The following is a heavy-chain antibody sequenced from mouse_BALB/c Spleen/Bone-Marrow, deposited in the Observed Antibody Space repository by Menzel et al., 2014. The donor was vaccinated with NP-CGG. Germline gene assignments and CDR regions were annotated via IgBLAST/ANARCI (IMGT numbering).Heavy chain of an antibody. CDR3: AQATATWFAY. D-gene: IGHD1-2*01. Sequence: VQVQQPGPGLVKPSQSLSLTCSVTGYSITSGYYWNWIRQFPGNKLEWMGYISYDGSNNYNPSLKNRISITRDTSKNQFFLKLNSVTTEDTATYHCAQATATWFAYWGQGTLVTVSA. CDR1: GYSITSGYY. J-gene: IGHJ3*01. CDR2: ISYDGSN. V-gene: IGHV3-6*02.